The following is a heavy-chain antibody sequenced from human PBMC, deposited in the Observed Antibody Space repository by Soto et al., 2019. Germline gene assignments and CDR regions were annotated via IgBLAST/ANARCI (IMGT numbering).Heavy chain of an antibody. CDR1: GGTFSSYA. CDR3: ARVDTAMASKYYYYGMDV. J-gene: IGHJ6*02. D-gene: IGHD5-18*01. Sequence: SVKVSCKASGGTFSSYAISWVRQAPGQGLEWMGGIIPIFGTANYAQKFQGRVTITADESTSTAYMELSSLRSEDTAVYYCARVDTAMASKYYYYGMDVWGQGTKVTVSS. V-gene: IGHV1-69*13. CDR2: IIPIFGTA.